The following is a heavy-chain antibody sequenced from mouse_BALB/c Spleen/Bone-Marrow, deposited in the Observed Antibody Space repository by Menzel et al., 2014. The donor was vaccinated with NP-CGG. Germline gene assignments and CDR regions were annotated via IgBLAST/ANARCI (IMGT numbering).Heavy chain of an antibody. CDR1: GFSLTTYD. CDR2: IWTGGGT. Sequence: VKLVESGPGLVAPSQSLSITCTVSGFSLTTYDISWIRQPPGKGLEWLGVIWTGGGTNYNSAFMSRLSISKDNSKSQVFLKMNSLQTDDTAIYYCVKDWREEDWFAYWGQGTLVTVSA. CDR3: VKDWREEDWFAY. J-gene: IGHJ3*01. V-gene: IGHV2-9-2*01.